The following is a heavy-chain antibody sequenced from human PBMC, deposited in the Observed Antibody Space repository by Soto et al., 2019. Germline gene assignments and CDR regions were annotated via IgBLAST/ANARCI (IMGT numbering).Heavy chain of an antibody. V-gene: IGHV3-23*01. D-gene: IGHD6-13*01. CDR2: LSGSGIST. CDR3: AKELVGALYYGMDV. CDR1: GFTFSDYA. Sequence: PGGSLRLSCAASGFTFSDYAMTWVRQAPGKGLEWLSTLSGSGISTYDADFVKGRFTISRDNSKNMLYLQMNSLRAEDTGIYYCAKELVGALYYGMDVWGQGTTVTVSS. J-gene: IGHJ6*02.